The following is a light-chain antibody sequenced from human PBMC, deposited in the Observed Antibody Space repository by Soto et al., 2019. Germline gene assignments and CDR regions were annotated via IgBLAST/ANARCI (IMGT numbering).Light chain of an antibody. CDR2: GAS. J-gene: IGKJ1*01. Sequence: EIVMTPSPGTLSVSPGVRASRSCRASQSVSANLAWYQQAPGQAPRLLIHGASTRATGIPARFSGSGSGTEFTLTISSLQSEDFAFYYCQQYNDWPRTFGQGTKVDIK. CDR3: QQYNDWPRT. CDR1: QSVSAN. V-gene: IGKV3-15*01.